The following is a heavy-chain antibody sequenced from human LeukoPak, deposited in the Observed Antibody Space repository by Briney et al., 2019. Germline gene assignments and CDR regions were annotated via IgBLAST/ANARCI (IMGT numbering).Heavy chain of an antibody. CDR3: ARSGRTVEMAYYFDY. CDR2: IIPIFGTA. J-gene: IGHJ4*02. V-gene: IGHV1-69*13. D-gene: IGHD5-24*01. Sequence: SVRVSCKASGGTFSSYAISWVRQAPGQGLEWMGGIIPIFGTANYAQKFQGRVTITADESTSTAYMELSSLRSEDTAVYYCARSGRTVEMAYYFDYWGQGTLVTVSS. CDR1: GGTFSSYA.